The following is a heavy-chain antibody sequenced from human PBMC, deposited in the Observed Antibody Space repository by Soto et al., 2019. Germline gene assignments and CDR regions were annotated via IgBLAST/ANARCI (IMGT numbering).Heavy chain of an antibody. V-gene: IGHV3-23*01. J-gene: IGHJ4*02. CDR1: GFTFSSYA. Sequence: GGSLRLSCAASGFTFSSYAMSWVRQAPGKGLEWVSAISGSGGSTYYADPVKGRFTISRDNSKNTLYLQMNSLRAEDTAVYYCAKVRDIVVVVAASYYFDYWGQGTLVTVSS. CDR3: AKVRDIVVVVAASYYFDY. D-gene: IGHD2-15*01. CDR2: ISGSGGST.